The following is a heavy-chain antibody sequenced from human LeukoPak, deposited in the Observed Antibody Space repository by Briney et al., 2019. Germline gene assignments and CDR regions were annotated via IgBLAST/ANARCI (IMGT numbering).Heavy chain of an antibody. V-gene: IGHV3-21*01. CDR3: ARAEVDTAMVY. CDR1: GFTFSSYS. J-gene: IGHJ4*02. D-gene: IGHD5-18*01. Sequence: GGSLRLSCAASGFTFSSYSMNWVRQAPGKGLEWVSSISSSSSYIYYADSVTGRFTISRDNAKNSLYLQMNSLRAEDTAVYYCARAEVDTAMVYWGQGTLVTVSS. CDR2: ISSSSSYI.